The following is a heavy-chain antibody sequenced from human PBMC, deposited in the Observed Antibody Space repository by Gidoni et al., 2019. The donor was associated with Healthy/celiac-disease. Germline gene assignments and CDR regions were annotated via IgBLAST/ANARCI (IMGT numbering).Heavy chain of an antibody. CDR3: ARGHNWKGFDY. J-gene: IGHJ4*02. V-gene: IGHV4-61*02. CDR2: IYTSGST. D-gene: IGHD1-20*01. Sequence: QVQLQESGPGLVKPSPTLSLTCTVSGGSISSGSYYWSWIRQPAGKGLEWIGRIYTSGSTNYNPSLKSRVTISVDTSKNQFSLKLSSVTAADTAVYYCARGHNWKGFDYWGQGTLVTVSS. CDR1: GGSISSGSYY.